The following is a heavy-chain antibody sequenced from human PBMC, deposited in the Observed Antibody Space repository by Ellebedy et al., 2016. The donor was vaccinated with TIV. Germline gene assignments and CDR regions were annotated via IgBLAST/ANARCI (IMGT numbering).Heavy chain of an antibody. CDR3: ARVIGSSWYFYLDY. CDR2: INPSGGST. Sequence: ASVKVSCKASGGTFSSYAISWARQAPGQGLEWMGIINPSGGSTSYAQKFQGRVTMTRDTSTSTVYMELSSLRSEDTAVYYCARVIGSSWYFYLDYWGQGTLVTVSS. D-gene: IGHD6-13*01. J-gene: IGHJ4*02. CDR1: GGTFSSYA. V-gene: IGHV1-46*01.